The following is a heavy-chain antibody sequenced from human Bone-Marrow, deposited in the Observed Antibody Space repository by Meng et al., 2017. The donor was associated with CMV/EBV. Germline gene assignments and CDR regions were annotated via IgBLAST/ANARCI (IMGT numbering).Heavy chain of an antibody. CDR3: AREAYDSSGYHLLDY. J-gene: IGHJ4*02. V-gene: IGHV4-39*07. CDR2: IYYSGST. Sequence: ESLKISCTVSGGSISSSSYYWGWIRQPPGKGLEWIGSIYYSGSTYYNPSLKSRVTISVDTSKNQFSLKLSSVTAADTAVYYCAREAYDSSGYHLLDYWGQGTLVTVSS. CDR1: GGSISSSSYY. D-gene: IGHD3-22*01.